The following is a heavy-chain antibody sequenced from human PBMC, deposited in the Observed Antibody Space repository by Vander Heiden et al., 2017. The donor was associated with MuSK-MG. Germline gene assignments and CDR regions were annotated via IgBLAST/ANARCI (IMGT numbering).Heavy chain of an antibody. CDR2: IWYDGSNK. Sequence: VQLVESGGGVVQPGRSLRLSWAASGFTFGSSGMHWVRQAPGKGLEWVGVIWYDGSNKYYADSVKGRFTISRDNSKNTLYLQMNSLRAEDTAVYYCARDPGIAVAGTGYFDYWGQGTLVTVSS. CDR1: GFTFGSSG. D-gene: IGHD6-19*01. CDR3: ARDPGIAVAGTGYFDY. J-gene: IGHJ4*02. V-gene: IGHV3-33*01.